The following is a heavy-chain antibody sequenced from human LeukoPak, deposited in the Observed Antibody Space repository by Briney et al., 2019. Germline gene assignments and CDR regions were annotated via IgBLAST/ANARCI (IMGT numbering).Heavy chain of an antibody. CDR3: AELGTTMIGGV. Sequence: GGSLRLSCAASGFTFSSYEMNWVRQAPGKGLDWVSYISSSDSTIYYADSVKGRFTISRDNAKNSLYLQMNSLRAEDTAVYYCAELGTTMIGGVWGKGTTVTISS. D-gene: IGHD3-10*02. J-gene: IGHJ6*04. V-gene: IGHV3-48*03. CDR1: GFTFSSYE. CDR2: ISSSDSTI.